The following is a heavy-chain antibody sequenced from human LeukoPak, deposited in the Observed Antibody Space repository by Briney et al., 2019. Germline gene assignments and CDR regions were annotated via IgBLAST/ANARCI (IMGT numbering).Heavy chain of an antibody. J-gene: IGHJ4*02. D-gene: IGHD6-19*01. V-gene: IGHV4-38-2*01. CDR1: GYSISSGYY. CDR2: IYHSGST. Sequence: SETLSLTCAVSGYSISSGYYWGWIRQPPGKGLEWIGSIYHSGSTYYNPSLKSRVTISVDTSKNQFSLKLSSVTAADTAVYYCARQRSSGWYIWGQGTLLTVSS. CDR3: ARQRSSGWYI.